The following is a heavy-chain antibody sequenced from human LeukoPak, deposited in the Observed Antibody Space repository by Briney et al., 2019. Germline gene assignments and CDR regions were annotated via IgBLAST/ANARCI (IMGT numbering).Heavy chain of an antibody. CDR1: GGSISSSSYY. V-gene: IGHV4-39*01. D-gene: IGHD2-8*01. CDR3: ARQLYCTNGVCYSGYYYYYMDV. Sequence: TASETLSLTCTVSGGSISSSSYYWGWIRQPPGKGLEWIGSIYYSGSTYYNPSLKSRVTISVDTSKNQFSLKLSSVTAADTAVYYCARQLYCTNGVCYSGYYYYYMDVWGKGTTVTVSS. J-gene: IGHJ6*03. CDR2: IYYSGST.